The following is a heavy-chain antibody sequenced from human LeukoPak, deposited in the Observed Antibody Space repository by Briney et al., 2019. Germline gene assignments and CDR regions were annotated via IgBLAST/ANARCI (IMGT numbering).Heavy chain of an antibody. Sequence: PGGSLRLSCAASGFTFSSYAMSWVRQAPGKGLEWVTFIQYDGSKKYYADSVKGRFTISRDNSKNTLYLEMNSLRAEDTAVYYCAKGIGSYYDYWGQGILVTVSS. CDR1: GFTFSSYA. V-gene: IGHV3-30*02. CDR3: AKGIGSYYDY. D-gene: IGHD3-10*01. J-gene: IGHJ4*02. CDR2: IQYDGSKK.